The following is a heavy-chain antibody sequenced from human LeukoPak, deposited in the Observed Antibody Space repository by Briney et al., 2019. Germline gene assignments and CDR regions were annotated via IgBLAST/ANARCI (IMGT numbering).Heavy chain of an antibody. D-gene: IGHD4-17*01. CDR2: ISGSGGST. Sequence: GGSLRLSCVASGFTFSSYWMHWVRQAPGKGLEWVSAISGSGGSTYYADSVKGRFTISRDNSKNTLYLQMNSLRAEDTAVYYCAKSGTYGDYDFDYWGQGALVTVSS. CDR1: GFTFSSYW. V-gene: IGHV3-23*01. CDR3: AKSGTYGDYDFDY. J-gene: IGHJ4*02.